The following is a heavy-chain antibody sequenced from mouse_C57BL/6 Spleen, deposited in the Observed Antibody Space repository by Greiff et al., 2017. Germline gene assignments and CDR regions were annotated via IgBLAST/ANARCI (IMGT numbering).Heavy chain of an antibody. CDR3: ASLLITTVVDYYFDY. CDR1: GFTFSSYG. Sequence: EVHLVESGGDLVKPGGSLKLSCAASGFTFSSYGMSWVRQTPDKRLEWVATISSGGSYTYYPDSVKGRFTISRDNAKNTLYLQMSSLKSEDTAMYYCASLLITTVVDYYFDYWGQGTTLTVSS. V-gene: IGHV5-6*01. J-gene: IGHJ2*01. CDR2: ISSGGSYT. D-gene: IGHD1-1*01.